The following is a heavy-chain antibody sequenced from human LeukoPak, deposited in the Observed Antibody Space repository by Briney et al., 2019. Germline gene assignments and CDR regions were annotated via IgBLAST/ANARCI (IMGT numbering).Heavy chain of an antibody. Sequence: NPGGSLRLSCSVSGLTFSNAWMNWVRQAPGKGLEWVGRIKSKSNGGTADYAAPVKGRFTISRDDSKNTLYLQMNNLKTEDTAVYYCTTGGDRRGGAWYGDYWGQGTLVTVSS. CDR3: TTGGDRRGGAWYGDY. V-gene: IGHV3-15*01. CDR1: GLTFSNAW. CDR2: IKSKSNGGTA. J-gene: IGHJ4*02. D-gene: IGHD6-19*01.